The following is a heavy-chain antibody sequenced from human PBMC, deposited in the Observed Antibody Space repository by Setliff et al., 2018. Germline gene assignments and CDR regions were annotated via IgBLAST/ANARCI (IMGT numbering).Heavy chain of an antibody. J-gene: IGHJ4*02. CDR1: GGSISGGTYY. V-gene: IGHV4-61*09. CDR2: WYTSGIT. Sequence: PSETLSLTCTVSGGSISGGTYYWTWIRQPAGKGLEWIGHWYTSGITNYNPSLKSQATVSVDTSKNQFSLKLSSVTAADTAVFFCARGQNSYHPGSWGPLYDHWGQGTQVTVSS. D-gene: IGHD3-10*01. CDR3: ARGQNSYHPGSWGPLYDH.